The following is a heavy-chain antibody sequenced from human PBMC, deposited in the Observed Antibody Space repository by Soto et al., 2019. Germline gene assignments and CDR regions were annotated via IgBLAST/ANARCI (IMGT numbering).Heavy chain of an antibody. CDR3: ATSNWFDP. J-gene: IGHJ5*02. V-gene: IGHV4-39*01. Sequence: SETLSLTCTVSGGSISSGDFYWSWIRQTPEKGLEWIGFIYYSGGTFPNPSLKSRVTISVDTSKNQFSLKLSSVSATDTAVYYCATSNWFDPWGQGTLVTVSS. CDR1: GGSISSGDFY. CDR2: IYYSGGT.